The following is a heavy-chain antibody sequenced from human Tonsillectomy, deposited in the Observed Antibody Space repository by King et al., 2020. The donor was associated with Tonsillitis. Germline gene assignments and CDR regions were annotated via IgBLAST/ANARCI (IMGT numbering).Heavy chain of an antibody. CDR3: ARDLVSEGSGYYYGCFDY. Sequence: VQLVESGGGLVQPGGSLRLSCAASGFNVSISYMIWVRQATGGGVEWGSIIYIGDRTYYTDSMKGRFTNSRDNYKNTLYLQMNSLRAEDTAVYYCARDLVSEGSGYYYGCFDYWGQGTLVTVSS. CDR2: IYIGDRT. J-gene: IGHJ4*02. D-gene: IGHD3-22*01. CDR1: GFNVSISY. V-gene: IGHV3-66*01.